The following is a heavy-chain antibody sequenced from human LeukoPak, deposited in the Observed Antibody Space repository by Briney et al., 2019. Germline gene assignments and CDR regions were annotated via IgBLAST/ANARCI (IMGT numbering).Heavy chain of an antibody. CDR2: MNPNSGNT. V-gene: IGHV1-8*01. Sequence: ASVKVSCKASGYTFTSYDINWVRQATGQGLEWMGWMNPNSGNTGYAQKFQGRVTMTRNTSISTAYMELSSLRSEDTAVYYCARRGSWRVKYNWFDPWGQGTLVTVSS. CDR1: GYTFTSYD. D-gene: IGHD6-19*01. CDR3: ARRGSWRVKYNWFDP. J-gene: IGHJ5*02.